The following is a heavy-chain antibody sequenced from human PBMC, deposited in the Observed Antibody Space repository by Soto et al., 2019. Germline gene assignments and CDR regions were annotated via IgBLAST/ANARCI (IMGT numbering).Heavy chain of an antibody. CDR3: ERGGTGTTNQYYYYYYGMDV. D-gene: IGHD1-7*01. V-gene: IGHV1-69*13. CDR2: IIPIFGTA. J-gene: IGHJ6*02. CDR1: GGTFSSYA. Sequence: SVKVSCKASGGTFSSYAISWVRQAPGQGLEWVGGIIPIFGTANYAQKFQGRVTITADESTSTAYMELSSLRSEDTAVYYCERGGTGTTNQYYYYYYGMDVWGQGTTVTVSS.